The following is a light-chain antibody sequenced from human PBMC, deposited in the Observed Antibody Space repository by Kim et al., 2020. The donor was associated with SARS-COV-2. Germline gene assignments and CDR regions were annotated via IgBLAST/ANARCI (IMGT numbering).Light chain of an antibody. V-gene: IGKV1-8*01. CDR2: AAS. CDR3: QQYYSYPRT. CDR1: QGISSY. Sequence: ATTGDRVTITCRASQGISSYLAWYQQKPGKAPKLLIYAASTLQSGVPSRFSGSGSGTDFTLTISCLQSEDFATYYCQQYYSYPRTFGQGTKVDIK. J-gene: IGKJ1*01.